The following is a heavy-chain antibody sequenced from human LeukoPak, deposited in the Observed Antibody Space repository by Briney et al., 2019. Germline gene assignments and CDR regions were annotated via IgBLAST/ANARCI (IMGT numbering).Heavy chain of an antibody. J-gene: IGHJ6*03. CDR3: ARGLERLGAGETYMDV. V-gene: IGHV1-8*01. D-gene: IGHD3-16*01. CDR2: MNPNSGNT. CDR1: GYTFTSYD. Sequence: ASVKVSCKASGYTFTSYDINWVRQANGQGLEWMGWMNPNSGNTGYAQKFQGRVTMTRNTSISTAYMELSSLRSEDTAVYYCARGLERLGAGETYMDVWGKGTTVTISS.